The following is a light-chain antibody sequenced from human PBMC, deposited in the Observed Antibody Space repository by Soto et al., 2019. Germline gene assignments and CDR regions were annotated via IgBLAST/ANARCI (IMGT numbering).Light chain of an antibody. V-gene: IGKV1-5*03. CDR3: QQYNSYWT. J-gene: IGKJ1*01. CDR2: KAS. Sequence: DIQMTQSPSTLPASVGDRVTITCRASQSISSWLAWYQQKPGKAPKLLIYKASSLESGVPSRFSGSGSGTEFTLTISSLQPDDFATYYRQQYNSYWTFGQGTKVEIK. CDR1: QSISSW.